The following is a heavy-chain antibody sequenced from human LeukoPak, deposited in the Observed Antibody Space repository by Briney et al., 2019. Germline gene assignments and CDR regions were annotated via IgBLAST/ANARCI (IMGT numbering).Heavy chain of an antibody. CDR3: AKPSGGSGDYFDY. V-gene: IGHV3-30*02. Sequence: GGSLRLSCAASGFSFSSYGMHWVRQAPGKGLEWVAFIRYDGSHKYYADSVKGRFTISRDNSKNTLYLQMNSLRAEDTAVYYCAKPSGGSGDYFDYWGQGTLVTVSS. CDR2: IRYDGSHK. J-gene: IGHJ4*02. D-gene: IGHD3-10*01. CDR1: GFSFSSYG.